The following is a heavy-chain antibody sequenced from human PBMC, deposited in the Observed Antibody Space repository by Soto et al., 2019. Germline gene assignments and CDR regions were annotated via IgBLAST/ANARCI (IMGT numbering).Heavy chain of an antibody. D-gene: IGHD6-19*01. CDR3: ARPAPEVAGMGNNWFEP. CDR1: GGSISSSSYY. CDR2: IYYSGST. J-gene: IGHJ5*02. Sequence: PSETLSRTCTVSGGSISSSSYYWGWIRQPPGKGLEWIGSIYYSGSTYYNPSLKSRVTISVETSKNQFSLKLSSVTAADTAVYYCARPAPEVAGMGNNWFEPWGQGTLVTLSS. V-gene: IGHV4-39*01.